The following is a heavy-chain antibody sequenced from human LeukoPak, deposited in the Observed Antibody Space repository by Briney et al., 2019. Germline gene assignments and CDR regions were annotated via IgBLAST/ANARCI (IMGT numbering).Heavy chain of an antibody. J-gene: IGHJ4*02. CDR1: GYTFTGYY. D-gene: IGHD2-15*01. V-gene: IGHV1-2*02. CDR2: INPNSGGT. Sequence: ASVKVSCKASGYTFTGYYMHCVRQAPGQGLEWMGWINPNSGGTNYAQKFQGRVTMTRDTSISTAYMELSRLRSDDTAVYYCARGLGYCSGGSCYSFYFDHWGQGTLVTVPS. CDR3: ARGLGYCSGGSCYSFYFDH.